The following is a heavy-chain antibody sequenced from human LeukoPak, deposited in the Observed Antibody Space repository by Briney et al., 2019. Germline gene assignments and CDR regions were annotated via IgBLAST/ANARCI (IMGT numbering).Heavy chain of an antibody. CDR1: GYTFTSYD. CDR2: MNPNSGNT. J-gene: IGHJ4*02. CDR3: ATGIAARPVPFFDY. D-gene: IGHD6-6*01. Sequence: ASVKVSCKASGYTFTSYDINWVRQATGQGLEWMGWMNPNSGNTGYAQKFQGRVTMTEDTSTDTAYMELSSLRSEDTAVYYCATGIAARPVPFFDYWGQGTLVTVSS. V-gene: IGHV1-8*01.